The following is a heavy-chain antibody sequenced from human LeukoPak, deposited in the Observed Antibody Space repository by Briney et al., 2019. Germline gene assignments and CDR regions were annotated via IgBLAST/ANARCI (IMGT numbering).Heavy chain of an antibody. J-gene: IGHJ3*02. CDR1: GFTFSSYG. Sequence: GRSLRLSCAASGFTFSSYGMHWVRQAPGKGLEWVAVIWYGGSNKYYADSVKGRFTISRDNSKNTLYLQMNSLRAEDTAVYYCAKVGGYCSSTSCPIHDAFDIWGQGTMVTVSS. D-gene: IGHD2-2*01. CDR2: IWYGGSNK. CDR3: AKVGGYCSSTSCPIHDAFDI. V-gene: IGHV3-30*18.